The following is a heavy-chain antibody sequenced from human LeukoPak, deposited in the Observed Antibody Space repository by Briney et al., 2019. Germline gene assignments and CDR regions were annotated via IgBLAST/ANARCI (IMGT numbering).Heavy chain of an antibody. CDR3: ARGETARVDY. D-gene: IGHD3-16*01. V-gene: IGHV3-48*02. CDR2: ISSGSSTI. CDR1: GFTFSTYN. Sequence: GGFLILSCAASGFTFSTYNMNWVRQAPGRGLEWLSYISSGSSTIYYADSVEGRFTISRDNAKNSLYLQMNSLRDEDTAVYYCARGETARVDYWGQGILVTVSS. J-gene: IGHJ4*02.